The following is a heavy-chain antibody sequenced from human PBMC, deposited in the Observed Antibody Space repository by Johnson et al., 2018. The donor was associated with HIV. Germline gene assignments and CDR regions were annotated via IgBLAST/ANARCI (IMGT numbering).Heavy chain of an antibody. CDR3: AREKQWLGAGGPSDAFDI. V-gene: IGHV3-20*01. Sequence: EQLVESGGGVVRPGGSLRLSCAASGFTFDDYGMSWVRQAPGKGLEWVSGINWNGGSTGYAGSVKGRFTISRDNAKNSLYLQMNSLRAGDTAVYHCAREKQWLGAGGPSDAFDIWGQGTMVTVSS. CDR1: GFTFDDYG. CDR2: INWNGGST. D-gene: IGHD6-19*01. J-gene: IGHJ3*02.